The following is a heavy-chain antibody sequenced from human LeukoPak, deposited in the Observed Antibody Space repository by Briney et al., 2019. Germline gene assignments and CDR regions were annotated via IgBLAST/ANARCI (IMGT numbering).Heavy chain of an antibody. Sequence: SETLSLTCTVSGGSISSYYWSWIRQPARKGLEWIGRIYTSGSTNYNPSLKSRVTMSVDTSKNQFSLKLSSVTAADTAVYYCARDPGLRGWELQGVDAFDIWGQGTMVTVSS. CDR3: ARDPGLRGWELQGVDAFDI. D-gene: IGHD1-26*01. CDR2: IYTSGST. J-gene: IGHJ3*02. CDR1: GGSISSYY. V-gene: IGHV4-4*07.